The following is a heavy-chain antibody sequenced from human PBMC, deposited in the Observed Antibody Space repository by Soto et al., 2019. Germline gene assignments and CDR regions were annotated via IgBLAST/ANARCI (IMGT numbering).Heavy chain of an antibody. J-gene: IGHJ6*03. CDR2: IYHSGST. V-gene: IGHV4-39*07. D-gene: IGHD2-8*01. CDR1: GGSISSSSYY. Sequence: SETLSLTCTVSGGSISSSSYYWGWIRQPPGKGLEWIGNIYHSGSTNYNPSLKSRVTISVDTSKNQFSLKLSSVTAADTAVYYCARAQVLTFYYYYMDVWGKGTTVTVSS. CDR3: ARAQVLTFYYYYMDV.